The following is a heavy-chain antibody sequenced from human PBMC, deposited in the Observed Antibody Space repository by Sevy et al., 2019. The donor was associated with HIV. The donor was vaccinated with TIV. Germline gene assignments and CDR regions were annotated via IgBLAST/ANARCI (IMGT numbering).Heavy chain of an antibody. D-gene: IGHD2-2*01. V-gene: IGHV3-23*01. Sequence: GGSLRLSCVASGFTFSDYAMSWVRQAPGKGLEWVSAINGKGRSTHYADFVEGRFTISRDNSKNSLFLKMNSLRAEDTDVYYCAKTVNSGGGVVPAANYYYYGMDVWGQGTTVTVSS. CDR1: GFTFSDYA. CDR3: AKTVNSGGGVVPAANYYYYGMDV. CDR2: INGKGRST. J-gene: IGHJ6*02.